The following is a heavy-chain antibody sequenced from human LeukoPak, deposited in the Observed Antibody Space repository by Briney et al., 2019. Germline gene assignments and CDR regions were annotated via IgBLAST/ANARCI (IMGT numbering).Heavy chain of an antibody. CDR1: GYTFTSYG. J-gene: IGHJ4*02. CDR2: ISAYNGNT. V-gene: IGHV1-18*01. Sequence: ASVKVSCKASGYTFTSYGISWVRQAPGQGLEWMGWISAYNGNTNYAQKLQGRVTMTTDTSTSTDYMELRSLRSDDTAVYYCARAGEQWLVRAYYFDYWGQGTLVTVSS. D-gene: IGHD6-19*01. CDR3: ARAGEQWLVRAYYFDY.